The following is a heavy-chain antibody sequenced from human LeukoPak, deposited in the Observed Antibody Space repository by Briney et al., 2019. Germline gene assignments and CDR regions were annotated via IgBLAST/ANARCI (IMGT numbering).Heavy chain of an antibody. V-gene: IGHV1-46*01. Sequence: ASVKVSCKASGYTFTSYYMHWVRQAPGQGLEWMGIINPSGGSTSYAQKFQGRVTMTRDTSTSTVYMELSSLRSEDTAVYYYARDCWAVALAPWGQGTLVTVSS. D-gene: IGHD6-19*01. CDR1: GYTFTSYY. CDR2: INPSGGST. CDR3: ARDCWAVALAP. J-gene: IGHJ4*02.